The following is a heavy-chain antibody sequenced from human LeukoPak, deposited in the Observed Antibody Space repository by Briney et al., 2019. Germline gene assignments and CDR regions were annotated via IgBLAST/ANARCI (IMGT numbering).Heavy chain of an antibody. D-gene: IGHD5-18*01. CDR3: ARPEYRYGYILDY. V-gene: IGHV1-2*02. J-gene: IGHJ4*02. CDR1: GYTFTGHY. Sequence: RASVTASFTASGYTFTGHYIHWVRQAPGQGLEWMGWIKPDSGATNYAQKFQGRVTMTRDTSISTAHMELNRLTSDDTAVYYCARPEYRYGYILDYWGQGTLVTVSS. CDR2: IKPDSGAT.